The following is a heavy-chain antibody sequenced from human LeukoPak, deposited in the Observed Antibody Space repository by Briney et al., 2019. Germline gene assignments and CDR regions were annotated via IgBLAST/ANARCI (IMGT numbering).Heavy chain of an antibody. V-gene: IGHV1-2*02. Sequence: ASVKVSCKASGYTFTGYYMHWVRQAPGQGLEWMGWISPNSGGTNYAQKFQGRVTMTRDTSISTAYMELSRLRSDDTAVYYCARDGRPMRWELQRDFDYWGQGTLVTVSS. CDR1: GYTFTGYY. D-gene: IGHD2-15*01. CDR3: ARDGRPMRWELQRDFDY. J-gene: IGHJ4*02. CDR2: ISPNSGGT.